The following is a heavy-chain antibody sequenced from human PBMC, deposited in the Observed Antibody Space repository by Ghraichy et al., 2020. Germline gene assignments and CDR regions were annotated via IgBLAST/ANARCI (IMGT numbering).Heavy chain of an antibody. D-gene: IGHD3/OR15-3a*01. J-gene: IGHJ6*02. CDR1: GFTVTTYG. Sequence: LTCAESGFTVTTYGMHWVRQAPGKGLEWVALIWYDARNKDYADSVKGRFTISRDNSRNTVYLDMSSLRPEDTGVYYCARDPYHFAPSDYFGMDVWGQGTTVTVSS. CDR3: ARDPYHFAPSDYFGMDV. V-gene: IGHV3-33*01. CDR2: IWYDARNK.